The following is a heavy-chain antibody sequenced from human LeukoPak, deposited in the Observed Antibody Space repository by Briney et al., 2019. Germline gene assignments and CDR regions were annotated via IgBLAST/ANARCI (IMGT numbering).Heavy chain of an antibody. V-gene: IGHV3-74*01. J-gene: IGHJ4*02. Sequence: GGSLRLSCAAPGNYWMHWVRQAPGKGLVWVSRINSDDSRTTYADSVKGRFTISRDNAKNALYLQMNSLRAEDTAVYYCARGLVHDTSGYYSDYWGQGTLVTVSS. CDR3: ARGLVHDTSGYYSDY. CDR2: INSDDSRT. CDR1: GNYW. D-gene: IGHD3-22*01.